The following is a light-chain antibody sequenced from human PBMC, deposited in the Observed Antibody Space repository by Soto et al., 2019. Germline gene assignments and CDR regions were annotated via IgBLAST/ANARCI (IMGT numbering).Light chain of an antibody. CDR1: QSISSSY. Sequence: EVVLTQSPGTLSLSPGERATLSCRASQSISSSYLAWYQQKPGQAPRLLIYGASSRVTGIPDRFSGSGSGTDFTLTISRLEPEVFAVYYCQQYGSSPRTFGQGTKVEIK. CDR3: QQYGSSPRT. CDR2: GAS. J-gene: IGKJ1*01. V-gene: IGKV3-20*01.